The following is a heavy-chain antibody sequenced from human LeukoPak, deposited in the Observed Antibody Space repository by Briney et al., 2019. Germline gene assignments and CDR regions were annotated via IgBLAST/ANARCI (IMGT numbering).Heavy chain of an antibody. D-gene: IGHD6-13*01. CDR1: GGSISSYY. CDR3: ARATSWYRYYFDY. V-gene: IGHV4-59*01. CDR2: IYYSGST. J-gene: IGHJ4*02. Sequence: SETLSLTRTVSGGSISSYYWSWIRQPPGKGLEWIGYIYYSGSTNYNPSLKSRVTISVDTSKNQFSLKLSSVTAADTAVYYCARATSWYRYYFDYWGQGTLVTVSS.